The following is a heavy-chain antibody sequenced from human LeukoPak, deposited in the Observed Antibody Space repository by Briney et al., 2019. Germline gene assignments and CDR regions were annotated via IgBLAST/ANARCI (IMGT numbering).Heavy chain of an antibody. D-gene: IGHD4-17*01. CDR3: GRDLPTVTSIDY. CDR1: GFTFSSYG. CDR2: IRYDGSNK. V-gene: IGHV3-30*02. Sequence: GGSLRLSCAASGFTFSSYGMHWVRQAPGKGLEWVVFIRYDGSNKYYADSVKGRFTISRDNSKNTLYLQMNSLRAEDTAVYYCGRDLPTVTSIDYWGQGTLVTVSS. J-gene: IGHJ4*02.